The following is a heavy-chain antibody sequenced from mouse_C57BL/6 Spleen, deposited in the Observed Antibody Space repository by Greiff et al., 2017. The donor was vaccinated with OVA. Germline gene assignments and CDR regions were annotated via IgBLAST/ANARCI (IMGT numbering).Heavy chain of an antibody. CDR3: ARFGLLRGYFDV. Sequence: VQLRQPGAELVKPGASVKLSCKASGYTFTSYWMHWVKQRPGQGLEWIGMIHPNSGSTNYNEKFKSKATLTVDKSSSTAYMQLSSLTSEDSAVYYCARFGLLRGYFDVWGTGTTVTVSS. J-gene: IGHJ1*03. V-gene: IGHV1-64*01. CDR2: IHPNSGST. D-gene: IGHD2-3*01. CDR1: GYTFTSYW.